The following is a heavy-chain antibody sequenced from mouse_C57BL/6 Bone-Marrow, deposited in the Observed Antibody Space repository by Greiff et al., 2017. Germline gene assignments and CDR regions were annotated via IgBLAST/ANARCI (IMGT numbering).Heavy chain of an antibody. CDR1: GYTFTDYY. Sequence: VQLQQSGPELVKPGASVKISCKASGYTFTDYYMNWVKQSHGQSLEWIGEINPNNGDTSYNQKFKGKATLTVDKSSSTAYLELRSLTSEDSAVYYCATFYYGNSYYAMDYWGQGTSVTVSS. J-gene: IGHJ4*01. CDR3: ATFYYGNSYYAMDY. D-gene: IGHD1-1*01. CDR2: INPNNGDT. V-gene: IGHV1-26*01.